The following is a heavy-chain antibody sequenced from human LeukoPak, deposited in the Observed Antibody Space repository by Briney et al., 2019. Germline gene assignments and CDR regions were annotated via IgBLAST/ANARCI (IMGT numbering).Heavy chain of an antibody. CDR2: ISSSGSTI. Sequence: PGGSLRLSCAASGFTFSSYEMNWVRQAPGKGLEWVSYISSSGSTIYYADSVKGRFTISRDNAKNSLYLQMNGLRAEDTAVYYCARDNPGIAAFDYWGQGTLVTVSS. D-gene: IGHD6-13*01. V-gene: IGHV3-48*03. J-gene: IGHJ4*02. CDR1: GFTFSSYE. CDR3: ARDNPGIAAFDY.